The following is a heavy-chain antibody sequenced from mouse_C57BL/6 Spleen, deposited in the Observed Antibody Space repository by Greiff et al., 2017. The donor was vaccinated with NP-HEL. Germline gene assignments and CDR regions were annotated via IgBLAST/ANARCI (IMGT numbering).Heavy chain of an antibody. CDR3: AREPPPYDYLYYAMDY. V-gene: IGHV3-6*01. J-gene: IGHJ4*01. Sequence: DVQLQESGPGLVKPSQSLSLTCSVTGYSITSGYYWNWIRQFPGNKLEWMGYISYDGSNNYNPSLKNRISITRDTSKNQFFLKLNSVTTEDTATYYCAREPPPYDYLYYAMDYWGQGTSVTVSS. CDR1: GYSITSGYY. CDR2: ISYDGSN. D-gene: IGHD2-4*01.